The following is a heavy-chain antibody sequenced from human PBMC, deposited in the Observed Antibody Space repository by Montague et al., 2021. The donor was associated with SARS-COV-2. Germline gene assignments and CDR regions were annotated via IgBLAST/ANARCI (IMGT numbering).Heavy chain of an antibody. V-gene: IGHV3-23*03. CDR3: AKDGATVRGLINWYFDL. J-gene: IGHJ2*01. CDR1: GFTFSNYA. CDR2: IFGSVSST. Sequence: SLRLSCAASGFTFSNYAMNWVRQAPGKGLEWVSVIFGSVSSTYYSGSVXGRFTVSRDNSKNTLYLQMNNLRAEDTAVYYCAKDGATVRGLINWYFDLWGRGTLVTVSS. D-gene: IGHD3-10*01.